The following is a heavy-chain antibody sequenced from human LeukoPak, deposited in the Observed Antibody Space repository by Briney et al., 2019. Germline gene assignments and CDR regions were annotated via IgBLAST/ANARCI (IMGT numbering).Heavy chain of an antibody. D-gene: IGHD3-16*01. CDR3: ARGVLGSRSYYMGV. J-gene: IGHJ6*03. V-gene: IGHV4-59*01. CDR2: IYYSGST. Sequence: SETLSLTCTVSGGSISSYYWSWIRQPPGKGLEWIGYIYYSGSTNYNPSLKSRVTISVDTSKNQFSLKLSSVTAADTAVYYCARGVLGSRSYYMGVWGKGTTVTVSS. CDR1: GGSISSYY.